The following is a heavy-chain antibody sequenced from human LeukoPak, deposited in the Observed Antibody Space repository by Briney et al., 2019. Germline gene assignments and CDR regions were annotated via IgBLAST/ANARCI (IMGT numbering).Heavy chain of an antibody. J-gene: IGHJ5*02. CDR1: GGSFSGYY. CDR3: ARDKGQYGSGTRGFTWFDP. D-gene: IGHD3-10*01. V-gene: IGHV4-34*01. CDR2: IYHSGST. Sequence: KPSETLSLTCAVFGGSFSGYYWNWIRQPPGKGLEWLGDIYHSGSTNYNPSLKSRVTISVDTSRNQFSLMLNSVTAADTAVYYCARDKGQYGSGTRGFTWFDPWGQGTLVTVSS.